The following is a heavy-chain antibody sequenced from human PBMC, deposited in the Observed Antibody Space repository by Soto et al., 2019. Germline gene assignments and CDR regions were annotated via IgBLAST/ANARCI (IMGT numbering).Heavy chain of an antibody. CDR2: IYYSGST. CDR1: GGSISSYY. D-gene: IGHD5-12*01. Sequence: SETLSLTCTVSGGSISSYYWSWIRQPPGKGLEWIEYIYYSGSTNYNPSLKSRVTISVDTSKNQFSLKLSSVTAADTAVYYCARARKWLRGEDSYYGMDVWGHGTTVTV. CDR3: ARARKWLRGEDSYYGMDV. V-gene: IGHV4-59*01. J-gene: IGHJ6*02.